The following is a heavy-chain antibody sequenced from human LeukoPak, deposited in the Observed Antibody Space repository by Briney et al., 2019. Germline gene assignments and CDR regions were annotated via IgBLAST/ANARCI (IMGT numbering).Heavy chain of an antibody. V-gene: IGHV3-30*02. Sequence: GGSLRLSCAASGFTFSSYGMHWVRQAPGKGLEWVAFIRYDGSNKYYADSVKGRFTISRDNSKNTLYLQMNSLRAEDTAVYYCAKVPIDHYYGSGSYGGRDDAFDIWGQGTMVTVSS. D-gene: IGHD3-10*01. CDR2: IRYDGSNK. CDR3: AKVPIDHYYGSGSYGGRDDAFDI. J-gene: IGHJ3*02. CDR1: GFTFSSYG.